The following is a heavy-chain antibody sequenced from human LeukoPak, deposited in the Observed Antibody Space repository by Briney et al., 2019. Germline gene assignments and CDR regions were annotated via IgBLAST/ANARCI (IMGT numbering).Heavy chain of an antibody. V-gene: IGHV4-39*07. D-gene: IGHD3-22*01. CDR1: GGSISSSSYY. CDR3: ARDRNYYDSSGYHDY. Sequence: SETLSLTCTVSGGSISSSSYYWGWIRQPPGKGLEWIGSIYYSGSTYYNPSLKSRVTISVDTSKNQFSLKLSSVTAADTAVYYCARDRNYYDSSGYHDYWGQGTLVTVSS. CDR2: IYYSGST. J-gene: IGHJ4*02.